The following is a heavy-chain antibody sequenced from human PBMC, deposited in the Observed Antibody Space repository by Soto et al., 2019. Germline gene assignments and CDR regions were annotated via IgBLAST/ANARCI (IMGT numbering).Heavy chain of an antibody. J-gene: IGHJ6*02. V-gene: IGHV1-69*13. Sequence: SVKVSCKASGGTFSSYAISWVRQAPGQGLEWMGGIIPIFGTANYAQKFQGRVTITADESTSTAYMELSSLRSEDTAVYYCARVRYYGSGSYYDYYYGIDGWGQGTTVTVSS. D-gene: IGHD3-10*01. CDR1: GGTFSSYA. CDR2: IIPIFGTA. CDR3: ARVRYYGSGSYYDYYYGIDG.